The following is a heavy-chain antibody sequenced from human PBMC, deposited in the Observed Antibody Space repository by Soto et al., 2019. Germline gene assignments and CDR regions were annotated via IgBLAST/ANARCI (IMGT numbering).Heavy chain of an antibody. CDR1: GYTFTSYD. J-gene: IGHJ3*02. CDR3: ASPARNYDFWSGYSFDI. Sequence: ASVKVSCKASGYTFTSYDINWVRQATGQGLEWMGWMNPNSGNTCYAQKFQGRVTMTRNTSISTAYMELSSLRSEDTAVYYCASPARNYDFWSGYSFDIWGQGTMVTVSS. CDR2: MNPNSGNT. D-gene: IGHD3-3*01. V-gene: IGHV1-8*01.